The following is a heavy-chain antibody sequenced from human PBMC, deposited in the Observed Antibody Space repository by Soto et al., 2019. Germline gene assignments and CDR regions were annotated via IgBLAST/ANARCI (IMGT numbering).Heavy chain of an antibody. CDR3: AKSLSTAVNYGLDV. Sequence: LRLSCGASGFTFSDNAMTWVRQAPGKGLEWVSSISDDGDSTYYADSVKGRFAVSRDNSKNTLFLHMNSLGAEDTAVYYCAKSLSTAVNYGLDVWGQGTSVTVSS. J-gene: IGHJ6*02. CDR2: ISDDGDST. D-gene: IGHD2-2*01. CDR1: GFTFSDNA. V-gene: IGHV3-23*01.